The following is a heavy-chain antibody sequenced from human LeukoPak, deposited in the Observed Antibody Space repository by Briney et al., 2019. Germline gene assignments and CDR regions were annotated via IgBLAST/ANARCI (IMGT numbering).Heavy chain of an antibody. CDR1: GGSISSYY. Sequence: PSETLSLTCTVSGGSISSYYWSWIRQPPGKGLEWIGCIYYSGSTNYNPSLKSRVTISVDTSKNQFSLKLSSVTAADTAVYYCARDLGYSSFDYWGQGTLVTVSS. V-gene: IGHV4-59*01. CDR3: ARDLGYSSFDY. CDR2: IYYSGST. D-gene: IGHD2-21*01. J-gene: IGHJ4*02.